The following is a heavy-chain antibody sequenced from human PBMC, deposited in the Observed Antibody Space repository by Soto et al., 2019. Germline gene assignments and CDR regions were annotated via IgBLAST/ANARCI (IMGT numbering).Heavy chain of an antibody. J-gene: IGHJ4*02. CDR2: ISSSGRTI. Sequence: EVQLVESGGCLVQPGGSLRLSCSASGFTFSSYEMNWVRQAPGKGLEGVSYISSSGRTIYYADSVNSRFTISRDNATTSLYLKLTRLRAEARAVYYCARSGYNWNAGARGYLDYGGQGTLVTVSS. CDR3: ARSGYNWNAGARGYLDY. V-gene: IGHV3-48*03. D-gene: IGHD1-20*01. CDR1: GFTFSSYE.